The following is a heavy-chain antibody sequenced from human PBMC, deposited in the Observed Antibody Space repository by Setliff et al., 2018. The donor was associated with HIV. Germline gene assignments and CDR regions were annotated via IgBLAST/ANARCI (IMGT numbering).Heavy chain of an antibody. Sequence: SVKVSCKASGGTFSRHAISWVRQAPGQGLEWMGGIIPIFGSANHAQKFKDRVTITADESTNTVYMELSSLRSEDTAVYYCATGEMATTRGWFFDNWGQGTLVTVSS. D-gene: IGHD3-16*01. CDR2: IIPIFGSA. CDR1: GGTFSRHA. V-gene: IGHV1-69*13. J-gene: IGHJ4*02. CDR3: ATGEMATTRGWFFDN.